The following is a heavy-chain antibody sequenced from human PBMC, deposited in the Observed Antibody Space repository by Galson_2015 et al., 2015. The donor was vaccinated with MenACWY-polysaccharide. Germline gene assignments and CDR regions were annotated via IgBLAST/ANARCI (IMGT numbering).Heavy chain of an antibody. V-gene: IGHV1-8*01. CDR3: ASTNPCTRYFQY. J-gene: IGHJ4*02. CDR2: KNTNSANT. Sequence: SAKVSRKASGYTFTSYDINWVRQSPGQGLQWTGWKNTNSANTGYAQDFQGRVTMTRNTSTSTAYMELKTLISEDTAVYYCASTNPCTRYFQYWGQGTLLTVSS. CDR1: GYTFTSYD.